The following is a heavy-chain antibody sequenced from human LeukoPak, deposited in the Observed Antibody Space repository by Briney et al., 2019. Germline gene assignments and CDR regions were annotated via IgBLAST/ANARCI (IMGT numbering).Heavy chain of an antibody. V-gene: IGHV3-30*04. CDR3: ATLGTYDY. Sequence: FXTYTXXWVRXXPXXGLEGVAFFSYHRRNKYYADSVKGRFTISRDNSKNTLFLQMDSLRPEDTGVYYCATLGTYDYWGQGTLVTVSS. CDR1: FXTYT. CDR2: FSYHRRNK. J-gene: IGHJ4*02.